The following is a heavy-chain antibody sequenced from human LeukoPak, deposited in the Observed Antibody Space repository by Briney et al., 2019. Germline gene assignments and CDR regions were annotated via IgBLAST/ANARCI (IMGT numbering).Heavy chain of an antibody. D-gene: IGHD3-22*01. CDR1: GGSFSGYY. CDR3: ARDLTYYYDSSGYSHDDY. J-gene: IGHJ4*02. V-gene: IGHV4-34*01. Sequence: PSETLSLTCAVYGGSFSGYYWSWIRQPPRKGLEWIGEINRSVNTNYNPSLKSLVTISVDTSKNHFSLKLSSVTAADTAVYYCARDLTYYYDSSGYSHDDYWGQGTLVTVSS. CDR2: INRSVNT.